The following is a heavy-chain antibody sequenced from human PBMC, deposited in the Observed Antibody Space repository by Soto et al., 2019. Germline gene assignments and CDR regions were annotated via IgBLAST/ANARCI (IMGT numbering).Heavy chain of an antibody. V-gene: IGHV3-30*04. J-gene: IGHJ4*02. CDR2: ISYDGSNK. CDR1: GFTFSSYA. CDR3: ARASYGFDY. D-gene: IGHD5-18*01. Sequence: QVQLVESGGGVVQPGRSLRLSCAASGFTFSSYAMHWVRQAPGKGLEWVAVISYDGSNKHYADSVKGRFTISRDNSKNTLYLQMNILRAEDTAVYFCARASYGFDYWGQGTLVTVSS.